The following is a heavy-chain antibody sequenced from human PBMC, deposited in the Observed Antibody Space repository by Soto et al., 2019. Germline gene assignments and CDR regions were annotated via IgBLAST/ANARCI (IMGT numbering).Heavy chain of an antibody. CDR1: GFSLTTSGVG. D-gene: IGHD3-10*01. V-gene: IGHV2-5*02. CDR3: AHHPYYGLGSYSFDY. Sequence: QITLKESGPTMVRPTQTLTLTCTFSGFSLTTSGVGVGWIRQPPGKALEWLAVIYWDADKRYSSSLKSRLTITNDTSKNQVVLTMTNMDPVDTATYYCAHHPYYGLGSYSFDYWGQGTLVTVS. CDR2: IYWDADK. J-gene: IGHJ4*02.